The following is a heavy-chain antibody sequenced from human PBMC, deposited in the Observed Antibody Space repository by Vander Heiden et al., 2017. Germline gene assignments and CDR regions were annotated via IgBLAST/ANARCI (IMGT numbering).Heavy chain of an antibody. CDR1: GGSFSSYA. Sequence: QLQLVQSGAEVKKPGSSVKVSCKASGGSFSSYAPSWVRQAPGQGLEWMGGIIPIFGTANYAQKFQGRVTITADESTSTAYMELSSLRSEDTAVYYCARDRRWLQPYYYGMDVWGQGTTVTVSS. J-gene: IGHJ6*02. D-gene: IGHD5-12*01. V-gene: IGHV1-69*01. CDR2: IIPIFGTA. CDR3: ARDRRWLQPYYYGMDV.